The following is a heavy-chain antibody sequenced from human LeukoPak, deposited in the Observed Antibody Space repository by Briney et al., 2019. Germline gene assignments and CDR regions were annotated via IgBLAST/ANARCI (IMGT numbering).Heavy chain of an antibody. CDR2: IRNDGSNK. Sequence: GGSLRLSCAASGFTFGAFGMHWVRQAPGMGLEWVAFIRNDGSNKYYADSVRGRFTISRDTSNNTLYLQINSLRREDTAVYYCARVVYERFDHWGQGTLVTVSS. V-gene: IGHV3-30*02. J-gene: IGHJ4*02. CDR1: GFTFGAFG. CDR3: ARVVYERFDH. D-gene: IGHD3-16*01.